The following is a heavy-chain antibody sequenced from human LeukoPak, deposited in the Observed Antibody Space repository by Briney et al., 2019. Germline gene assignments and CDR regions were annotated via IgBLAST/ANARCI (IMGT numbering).Heavy chain of an antibody. D-gene: IGHD3-16*01. CDR1: GFTFSSYG. Sequence: PGGSLRLSCAASGFTFSSYGMHWVRQAPGKGLEWVAVISYDGSNKYYADSVKGRFTISRDNSKNTLYLQMSNLRAEDTAVYFCARGGGLDVWGQGATVTVSS. V-gene: IGHV3-30*03. CDR2: ISYDGSNK. CDR3: ARGGGLDV. J-gene: IGHJ6*02.